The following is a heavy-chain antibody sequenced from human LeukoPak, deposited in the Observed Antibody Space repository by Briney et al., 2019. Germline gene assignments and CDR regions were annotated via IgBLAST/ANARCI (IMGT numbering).Heavy chain of an antibody. CDR2: INPTSAGT. V-gene: IGHV1-2*02. CDR3: ARVRETMVRGVRAQTDAFDI. CDR1: GYTFTGYY. D-gene: IGHD3-10*01. J-gene: IGHJ3*02. Sequence: ASVKVSCKAAGYTFTGYYIHWVRQAPGPGLEWMGWINPTSAGTNYAQTFQGRVPMTRDTSISTAYMELIRLRSDDTAVYYCARVRETMVRGVRAQTDAFDIWGQGTMVTVSS.